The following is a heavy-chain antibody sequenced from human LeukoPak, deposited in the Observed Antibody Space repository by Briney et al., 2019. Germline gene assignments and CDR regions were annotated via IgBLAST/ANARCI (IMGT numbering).Heavy chain of an antibody. CDR2: ISGSAGRT. V-gene: IGHV3-23*01. D-gene: IGHD3-10*02. J-gene: IGHJ6*03. CDR1: GFTFSSYS. CDR3: ASRVRGSPSPYYFYFMDV. Sequence: GGSLRLSCAASGFTFSSYSMNWVRQAPGKGLEWVSAISGSAGRTYYADSVKGRFTISRDNSKKTLFLQMNSLRAEDMAIYYCASRVRGSPSPYYFYFMDVWGKGTTVTVSS.